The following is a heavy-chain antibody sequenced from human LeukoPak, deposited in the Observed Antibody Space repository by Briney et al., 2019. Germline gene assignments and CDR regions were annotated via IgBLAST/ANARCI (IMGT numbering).Heavy chain of an antibody. V-gene: IGHV3-48*03. CDR3: ATLSGSGWHFDH. D-gene: IGHD6-19*01. J-gene: IGHJ4*02. CDR1: GFTFNNYE. Sequence: GGSLRLSCAASGFTFNNYEMNWVRQAPGKGLEWVSFISSSGILIYYADSVKGRFTISRDNGKNSLFLQMDSLRVEDTAVYYCATLSGSGWHFDHWGQGTLVTVSS. CDR2: ISSSGILI.